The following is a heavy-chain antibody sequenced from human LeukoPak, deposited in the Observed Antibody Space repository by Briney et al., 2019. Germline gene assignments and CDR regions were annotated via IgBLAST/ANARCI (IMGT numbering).Heavy chain of an antibody. J-gene: IGHJ4*02. D-gene: IGHD3-22*01. CDR2: IYYSGSP. V-gene: IGHV4-59*11. Sequence: PSETLSLTCTVSSGSLSGHSWTWIRQPPGKGLEWIGYIYYSGSPNYSPSLESRVTISADTSKSQFSLQVTSVTPADTAVYYCARGSLYDSSGYYWDYWGQGSLVTVSS. CDR3: ARGSLYDSSGYYWDY. CDR1: SGSLSGHS.